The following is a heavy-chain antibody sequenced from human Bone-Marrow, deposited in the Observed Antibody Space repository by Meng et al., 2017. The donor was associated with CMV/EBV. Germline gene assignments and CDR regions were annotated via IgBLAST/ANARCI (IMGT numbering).Heavy chain of an antibody. CDR2: ISGSGGST. CDR1: GFTFSSYA. V-gene: IGHV3-23*01. Sequence: RGSLRLSCAASGFTFSSYAMSWVRQAPGKGLEWVSAISGSGGSTYYADSVKGRFTISRDNSKNTLYLQMNSLRAEDTAVYYCAKSLRLRNGPKYSNYVGGADYYYGMDVCGQGTTVTASS. CDR3: AKSLRLRNGPKYSNYVGGADYYYGMDV. J-gene: IGHJ6*02. D-gene: IGHD4-11*01.